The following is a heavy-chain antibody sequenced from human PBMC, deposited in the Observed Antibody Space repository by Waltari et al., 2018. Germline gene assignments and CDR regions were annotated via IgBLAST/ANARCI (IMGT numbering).Heavy chain of an antibody. CDR3: ARDIWDSTDYYYYGMDV. Sequence: QLQLQESGPGLVKPSETLSLTCNVSGGSISSRSYYWGWIRQPPGKGLECIGSIYYSGSTYYNPSLKSRVTISVDTSKNQFSLKLSSVTAADTAVYYCARDIWDSTDYYYYGMDVWGQGTTVTVSS. V-gene: IGHV4-39*07. CDR1: GGSISSRSYY. J-gene: IGHJ6*02. CDR2: IYYSGST. D-gene: IGHD1-26*01.